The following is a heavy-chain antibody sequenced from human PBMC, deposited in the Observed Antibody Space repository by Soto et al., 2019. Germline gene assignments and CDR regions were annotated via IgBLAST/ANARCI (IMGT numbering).Heavy chain of an antibody. V-gene: IGHV6-1*01. CDR3: AGTTSHQWYYMDV. J-gene: IGHJ6*03. CDR2: TYYRSRWYN. D-gene: IGHD1-7*01. CDR1: GDSVSRNSAA. Sequence: SQTLSLTCASSGDSVSRNSAAWNWIRLSPSRGLEWLARTYYRSRWYNDYAVSVRSRITVNPDTSKNQFSLQLTSVTPEDTAVYYCAGTTSHQWYYMDVWGKGTTVTVSS.